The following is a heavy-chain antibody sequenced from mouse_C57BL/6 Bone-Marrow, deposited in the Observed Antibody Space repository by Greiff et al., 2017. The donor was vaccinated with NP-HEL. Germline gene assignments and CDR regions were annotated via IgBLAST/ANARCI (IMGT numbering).Heavy chain of an antibody. CDR2: IHPTSGST. J-gene: IGHJ3*01. CDR1: GYTFTSYW. Sequence: VQLQQSGAELVKPGASVKLSCKASGYTFTSYWMHWVKQRPGQGLEWIGMIHPTSGSTNYNEKFKSKATLTVDKSSSTAYMQLSSLTSEDSAVYYCASPKGFAYWGQGTLVTVSA. V-gene: IGHV1-64*01. CDR3: ASPKGFAY.